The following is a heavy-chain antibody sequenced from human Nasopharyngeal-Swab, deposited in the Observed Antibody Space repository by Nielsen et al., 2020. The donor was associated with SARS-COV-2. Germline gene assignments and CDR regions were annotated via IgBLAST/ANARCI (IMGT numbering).Heavy chain of an antibody. CDR3: ATPWPGPYWNYGRGDY. J-gene: IGHJ4*02. CDR1: GYTLTELS. V-gene: IGHV1-24*01. CDR2: FDPEDGEI. D-gene: IGHD1-7*01. Sequence: ASVKVSCKVSGYTLTELSMHWVRQAPGKGLEWMGGFDPEDGEIIYAQKFQGRVTMTEDTSTDTAYMELSSLRSEDTAVYYCATPWPGPYWNYGRGDYWGQGTLVTVSS.